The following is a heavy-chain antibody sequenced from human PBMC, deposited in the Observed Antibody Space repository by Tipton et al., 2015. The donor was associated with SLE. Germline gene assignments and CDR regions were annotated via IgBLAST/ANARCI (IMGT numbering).Heavy chain of an antibody. CDR1: GGSITSGGYY. CDR2: IYHTGST. CDR3: ARVDFYDGRYGLDV. D-gene: IGHD3-16*01. V-gene: IGHV4-30-4*01. Sequence: TLSLTCTVSGGSITSGGYYWSWIRQHPGKGLEHIGTIYHTGSTFYNPSLSSRVTISVDTSKNQFSLKLNSVTAADTAIYYCARVDFYDGRYGLDVWGQGTTVVVSS. J-gene: IGHJ6*02.